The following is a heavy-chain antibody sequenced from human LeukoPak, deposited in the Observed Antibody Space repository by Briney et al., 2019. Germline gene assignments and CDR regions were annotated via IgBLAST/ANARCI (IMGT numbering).Heavy chain of an antibody. CDR1: GYTLTSYG. Sequence: ASVKVSCKASGYTLTSYGISWVRQAPGQGLEWMGWINTYNGNTKYAQKFQGSVTMTTDTSTSTAYMELRSLRSDDTAVYYCARDLVHHRLLATVYNWFDPWGQGTLVTVSS. V-gene: IGHV1-18*01. CDR3: ARDLVHHRLLATVYNWFDP. CDR2: INTYNGNT. J-gene: IGHJ5*02. D-gene: IGHD3-3*02.